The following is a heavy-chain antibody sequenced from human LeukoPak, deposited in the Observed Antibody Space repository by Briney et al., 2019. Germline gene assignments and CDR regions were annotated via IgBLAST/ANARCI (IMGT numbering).Heavy chain of an antibody. D-gene: IGHD4-17*01. J-gene: IGHJ3*02. Sequence: GGSLRLSCAASGFTFSSYGMHWVRQAPGKGLEWVAVISYDGSNKYYADSVRGRFTISRDNSKNTLYLQMNSLRAEDTAVYYCARALHDYGDPRATVDAFDIWGQGTMVTVSS. CDR3: ARALHDYGDPRATVDAFDI. CDR1: GFTFSSYG. CDR2: ISYDGSNK. V-gene: IGHV3-30*19.